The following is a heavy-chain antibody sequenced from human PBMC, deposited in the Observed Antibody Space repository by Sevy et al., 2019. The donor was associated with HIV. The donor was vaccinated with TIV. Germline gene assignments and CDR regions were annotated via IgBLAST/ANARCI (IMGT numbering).Heavy chain of an antibody. Sequence: GGSLRLSCAASGFTFSNYAINWVRQAPGKGLEWVSAISGSGGSTYYADSVKGRVTISRDNSKNTLYLQMNSLRAEDTAVYYCAKDKDSTGYYYQFDYWGQGTLVTVSS. CDR3: AKDKDSTGYYYQFDY. CDR2: ISGSGGST. J-gene: IGHJ4*02. V-gene: IGHV3-23*01. CDR1: GFTFSNYA. D-gene: IGHD3-22*01.